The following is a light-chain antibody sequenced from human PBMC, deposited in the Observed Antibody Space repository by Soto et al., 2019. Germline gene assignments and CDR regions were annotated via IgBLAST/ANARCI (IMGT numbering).Light chain of an antibody. CDR2: DAS. CDR3: QQRSNWPPIT. Sequence: DIVMTESPATLSVSPGERATLSCGASQSVSSSYLAWYQQKPGQAPRLLIYDASNRATGIPARFSGSGSGTDFTLTISSLEPEDFAVYYCQQRSNWPPITFGQGTRLEIK. CDR1: QSVSSSY. J-gene: IGKJ5*01. V-gene: IGKV3-11*01.